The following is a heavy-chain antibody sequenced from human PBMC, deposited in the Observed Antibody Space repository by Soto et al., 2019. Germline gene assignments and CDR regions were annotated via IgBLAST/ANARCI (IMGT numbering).Heavy chain of an antibody. J-gene: IGHJ5*02. V-gene: IGHV4-39*01. CDR3: ARRASTERRYNWFDP. CDR2: IYYSGST. Sequence: SETLSLTCTVSGGSISSSSYYWGWIRQPPGKGLEWIGSIYYSGSTYYNPSLKSRVTISVDTSKNQFSLKLSSVTAADTAVYYCARRASTERRYNWFDPWGQGTLVTVSS. D-gene: IGHD1-1*01. CDR1: GGSISSSSYY.